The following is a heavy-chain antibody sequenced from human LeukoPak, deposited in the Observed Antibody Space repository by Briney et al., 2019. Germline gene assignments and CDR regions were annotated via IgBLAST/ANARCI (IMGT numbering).Heavy chain of an antibody. V-gene: IGHV3-74*01. CDR1: GFTFSSYA. Sequence: PGGSLRLSCVASGFTFSSYAMSWVRQAPGKGLVWVSRINSDGSSTSYADSVKGRFTISRDNAKNTLYLQMNSPRAEDTAVYYCARDTDTVTTILDYWGQGTLVTVSS. D-gene: IGHD4-17*01. CDR2: INSDGSST. CDR3: ARDTDTVTTILDY. J-gene: IGHJ4*02.